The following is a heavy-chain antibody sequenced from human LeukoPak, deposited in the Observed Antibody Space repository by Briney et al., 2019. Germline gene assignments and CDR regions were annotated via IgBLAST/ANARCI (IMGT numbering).Heavy chain of an antibody. V-gene: IGHV3-48*03. CDR2: ISFSGRSI. Sequence: GGSLRLSCAASGFTFSISAMSWVRQAPGKGLQWVSFISFSGRSIYYADSVKGRFTISRDNAKNSLYLQMDSLRAEDTAVYYCARDDNANGDLDYLDNWGQGTLVTVSS. CDR1: GFTFSISA. CDR3: ARDDNANGDLDYLDN. J-gene: IGHJ4*02. D-gene: IGHD4-17*01.